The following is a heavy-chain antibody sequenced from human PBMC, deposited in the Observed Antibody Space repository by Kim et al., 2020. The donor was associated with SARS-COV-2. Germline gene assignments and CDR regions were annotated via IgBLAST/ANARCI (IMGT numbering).Heavy chain of an antibody. CDR1: GGSIRGGGYY. J-gene: IGHJ2*01. D-gene: IGHD5-12*01. V-gene: IGHV4-31*03. CDR3: AGGANWYFDL. CDR2: IYHGGSA. Sequence: SETLSLTCSVSGGSIRGGGYYWSWIRQHPGKGLEWIGYIYHGGSAYQNPSLRSRISISVDTSKNQFSLELSSVTAADTAVYYCAGGANWYFDLWGLGTLVTVSS.